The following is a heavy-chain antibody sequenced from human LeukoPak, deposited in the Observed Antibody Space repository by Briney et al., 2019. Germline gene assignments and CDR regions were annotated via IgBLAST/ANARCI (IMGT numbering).Heavy chain of an antibody. V-gene: IGHV3-64*01. CDR2: ISSNGGTT. D-gene: IGHD3-22*01. CDR1: GFTFSNYG. Sequence: GGSLRLSCAASGFTFSNYGLHWVRQAPGKGLEYVSAISSNGGTTYYANSVKGRFTISRDNSKNTLYLQMGSLRAEDVAVYYCATGYDSSGYYQYWGQGTLVTASS. J-gene: IGHJ4*02. CDR3: ATGYDSSGYYQY.